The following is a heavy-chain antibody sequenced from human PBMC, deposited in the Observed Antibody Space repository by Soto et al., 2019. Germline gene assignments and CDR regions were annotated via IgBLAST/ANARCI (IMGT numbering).Heavy chain of an antibody. D-gene: IGHD3-10*01. CDR3: AKRWSGNNWTIRGVFDL. CDR1: GFTFSDYA. V-gene: IGHV3-23*01. Sequence: GGSLRLSCAASGFTFSDYAMSWVRQAPGKGLEWVSGITATGGSTYHADSVNGRFTISRDNSKNILYLQLSSLRVGDTALYYCAKRWSGNNWTIRGVFDLWGQGTMVTV. J-gene: IGHJ3*01. CDR2: ITATGGST.